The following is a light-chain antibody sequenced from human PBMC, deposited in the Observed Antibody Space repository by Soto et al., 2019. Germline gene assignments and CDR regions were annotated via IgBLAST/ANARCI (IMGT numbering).Light chain of an antibody. Sequence: EIVLTQSPAALSLSPGERATLSCRASQSIGTNLVWYQQKPGQAPRLLIYDASNRATGIPVRFSGSGSETDFTLTISSLEPEDFAVYYCQQRGSFPFTFGGGTKVDIK. CDR3: QQRGSFPFT. J-gene: IGKJ4*01. CDR1: QSIGTN. V-gene: IGKV3-11*01. CDR2: DAS.